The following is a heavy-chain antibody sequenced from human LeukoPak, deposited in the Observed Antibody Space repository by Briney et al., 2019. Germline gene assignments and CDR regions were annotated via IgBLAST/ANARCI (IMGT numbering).Heavy chain of an antibody. V-gene: IGHV1-58*02. CDR2: IVVGSGNT. Sequence: ASVKASCKASGFTFTSSAMQWVRQARGQRLEWIGWIVVGSGNTNYAQKFQERVTITRDMSTSTAYMELSSLRSEDTAVYYCAASRGSYFRPYYGMDVRGQGTTVTVSS. CDR3: AASRGSYFRPYYGMDV. D-gene: IGHD1-26*01. J-gene: IGHJ6*02. CDR1: GFTFTSSA.